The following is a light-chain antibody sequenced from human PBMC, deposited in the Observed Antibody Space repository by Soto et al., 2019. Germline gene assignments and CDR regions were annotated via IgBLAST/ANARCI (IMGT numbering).Light chain of an antibody. CDR1: KNDVGFYDF. V-gene: IGLV2-8*01. Sequence: QAALTQPPSASGSPGQSVTISCTGTKNDVGFYDFVSWYQHHPGKAPRLIIYEVVQRPSGVPDRFSGSKSGNTASLTVSGLQAADEADYFCKSYASSNTEVFGSGIKDTVL. CDR3: KSYASSNTEV. J-gene: IGLJ1*01. CDR2: EVV.